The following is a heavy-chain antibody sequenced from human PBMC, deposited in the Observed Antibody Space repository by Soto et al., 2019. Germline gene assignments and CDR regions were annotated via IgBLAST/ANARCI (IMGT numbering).Heavy chain of an antibody. Sequence: QVQLQESGPGLVKPSQTLSLTCTVSDGSIRNGNYYWSWIRQLPGKGLEWIGNIYYTGSTSYNPSLKSRVIMSIDTSMNQFSLKLRSVVAADTAMYYCAKNGTTRPGFDTWGQGTLVTVSS. D-gene: IGHD1-1*01. CDR1: DGSIRNGNYY. CDR2: IYYTGST. V-gene: IGHV4-31*03. CDR3: AKNGTTRPGFDT. J-gene: IGHJ5*02.